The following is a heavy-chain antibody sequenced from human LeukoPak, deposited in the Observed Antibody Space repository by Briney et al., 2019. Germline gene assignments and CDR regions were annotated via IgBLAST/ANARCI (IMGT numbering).Heavy chain of an antibody. CDR3: AAHYGGNPFDY. Sequence: GGSLRLSCAASGFTFSSYAMHWVRQAPGKGLEWVAVISYDGSNKYYADSVKGRFTISRDSSKNTLYLQMNSLRAEDTAVYYCAAHYGGNPFDYWGQGTLVTVSS. CDR1: GFTFSSYA. J-gene: IGHJ4*02. V-gene: IGHV3-30-3*01. D-gene: IGHD4-23*01. CDR2: ISYDGSNK.